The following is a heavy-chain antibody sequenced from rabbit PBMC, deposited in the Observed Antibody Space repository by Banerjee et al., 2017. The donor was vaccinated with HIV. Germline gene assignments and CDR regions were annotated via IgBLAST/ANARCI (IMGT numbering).Heavy chain of an antibody. CDR3: ARGTTRSTYYVL. CDR2: IYPDYGST. CDR1: GLDFSSNYG. Sequence: QEQLVEYGGDLVQPEGSLTLTCKASGLDFSSNYGISWVRQVLGKGLEWIAFIYPDYGSTDYASWAKGRFTISRTSSTTVTLQMTSLTAADTAAYFCARGTTRSTYYVLWGPGTLVTVS. V-gene: IGHV1S45*01. D-gene: IGHD1-1*01. J-gene: IGHJ4*01.